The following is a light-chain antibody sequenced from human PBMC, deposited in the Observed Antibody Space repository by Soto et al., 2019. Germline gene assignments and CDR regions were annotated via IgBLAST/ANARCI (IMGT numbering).Light chain of an antibody. J-gene: IGLJ2*01. CDR3: NSYTNSSAVV. V-gene: IGLV2-14*01. Sequence: QSALTQPASVSGSPGQSITISCAGTRDDIGAYVYVSWYQQHPGNAPKLLVYEVTNRPSGVSDRFSGSKSGNTASLTISGLQAEDEADYYCNSYTNSSAVVFGGGTQLTVL. CDR2: EVT. CDR1: RDDIGAYVY.